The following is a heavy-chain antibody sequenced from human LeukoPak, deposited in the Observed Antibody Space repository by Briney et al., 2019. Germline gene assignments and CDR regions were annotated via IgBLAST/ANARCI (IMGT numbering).Heavy chain of an antibody. J-gene: IGHJ4*02. D-gene: IGHD6-19*01. CDR3: ASTIAVAVTATSPFDY. CDR1: GFTFSTYS. CDR2: ISSGSSSK. V-gene: IGHV3-48*01. Sequence: GGSLRLSCAASGFTFSTYSMSWVRLAPGKGLEWVSSISSGSSSKYYADSVKGRFTTSRDNAKNSLYLQMNSLGAEDTALYYCASTIAVAVTATSPFDYWGRGTLVTVSS.